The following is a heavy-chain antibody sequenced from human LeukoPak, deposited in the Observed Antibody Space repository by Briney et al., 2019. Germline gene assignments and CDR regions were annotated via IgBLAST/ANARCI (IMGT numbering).Heavy chain of an antibody. Sequence: PGGSLRLSCAASGFTFDDYAMSWVRHSPGKGLEWVSGINWDGGSTGYADSVKGRFTISRDNAKNSLDLQMNSLRAEDTALYYCARVLYSSNNPDYWGQGTLVTVSS. CDR2: INWDGGST. D-gene: IGHD6-13*01. CDR3: ARVLYSSNNPDY. V-gene: IGHV3-20*04. CDR1: GFTFDDYA. J-gene: IGHJ4*02.